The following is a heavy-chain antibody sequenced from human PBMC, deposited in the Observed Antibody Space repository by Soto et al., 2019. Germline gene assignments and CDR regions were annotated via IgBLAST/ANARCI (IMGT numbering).Heavy chain of an antibody. V-gene: IGHV1-2*04. J-gene: IGHJ6*02. D-gene: IGHD6-19*01. CDR2: INPNSGGT. CDR1: GYTFTGYY. Sequence: ASVKVSCKASGYTFTGYYMHWVRQAPGQGLEWMGWINPNSGGTNYAQKFQGWVTMTRDTSISTAYMELSRLRSDDTAVYYCARAVSVAGLYYYYYGMDVWGQGTTVTVAS. CDR3: ARAVSVAGLYYYYYGMDV.